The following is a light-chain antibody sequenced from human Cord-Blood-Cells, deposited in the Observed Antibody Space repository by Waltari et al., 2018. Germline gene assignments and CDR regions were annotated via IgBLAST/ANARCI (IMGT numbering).Light chain of an antibody. V-gene: IGKV4-1*01. CDR2: WAS. CDR3: QQYYSTPLT. CDR1: QSVLYSSNNKNY. Sequence: DIVMTQSPDSLAVSLGERATINCKSSQSVLYSSNNKNYLAWYQQKPGQPPKLRIYWASTRESGVPDRVSGSGSATDFTLTISRLQAEDVAVYYCQQYYSTPLTFGGGTKVEIK. J-gene: IGKJ4*01.